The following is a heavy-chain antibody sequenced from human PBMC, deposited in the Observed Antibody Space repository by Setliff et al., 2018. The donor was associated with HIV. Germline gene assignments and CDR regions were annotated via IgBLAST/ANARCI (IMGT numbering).Heavy chain of an antibody. CDR3: AKRTSVGSLV. D-gene: IGHD3-10*01. Sequence: GGSLRLSCAASGFTFSSYGMHWVRQAPGKGLEWVGVIWYDGSEKNYADSVKGRFTISRDNSKHTLYLQMNSLRAEDTAVYYCAKRTSVGSLVWGQGTLVTVSS. J-gene: IGHJ4*01. CDR1: GFTFSSYG. CDR2: IWYDGSEK. V-gene: IGHV3-33*06.